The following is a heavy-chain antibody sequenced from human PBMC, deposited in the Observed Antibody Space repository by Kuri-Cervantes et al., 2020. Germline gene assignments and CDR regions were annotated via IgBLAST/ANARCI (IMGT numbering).Heavy chain of an antibody. CDR3: ARFSGFVVRAFDP. CDR2: MNPNSGNT. J-gene: IGHJ5*02. D-gene: IGHD3-10*01. CDR1: GYTLTELS. Sequence: ASVKVSCKVSGYTLTELSMHWVRQATGQGLEWMGWMNPNSGNTGYAQKFQGRVTMTRNTSISTAYMELSSLRSEDTAVYYCARFSGFVVRAFDPWGQGTLVTVSS. V-gene: IGHV1-8*01.